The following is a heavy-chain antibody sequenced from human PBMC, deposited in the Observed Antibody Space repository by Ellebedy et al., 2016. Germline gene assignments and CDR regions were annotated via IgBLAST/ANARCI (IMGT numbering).Heavy chain of an antibody. D-gene: IGHD2-2*01. CDR1: HVAISTGTYY. CDR2: IYHSGHT. CDR3: ARGGPPASSWAV. V-gene: IGHV4-31*03. Sequence: SETLSLXCTVSHVAISTGTYYWTWIRQRPGNGLEWVGHIYHSGHTFYSPSLKSRVSMSIDSSAHEFSLSLTSVTAADTAIYYCARGGPPASSWAVWGQGTLVTVTS. J-gene: IGHJ4*02.